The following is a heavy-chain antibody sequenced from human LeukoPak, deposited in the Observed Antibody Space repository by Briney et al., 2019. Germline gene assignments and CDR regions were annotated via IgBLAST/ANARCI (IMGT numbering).Heavy chain of an antibody. CDR1: GFTFSSYW. V-gene: IGHV3-7*01. CDR3: ARVAYYDFWSGYRENDY. Sequence: TGGSLRLSCAASGFTFSSYWMSWVRQPPGKGLEWVANIKQDGSEKYYVDSVKGRFTISRDNAKNPLYLQMNSLRAEDTAVYYCARVAYYDFWSGYRENDYWGQGTLVTVSS. D-gene: IGHD3-3*01. CDR2: IKQDGSEK. J-gene: IGHJ4*02.